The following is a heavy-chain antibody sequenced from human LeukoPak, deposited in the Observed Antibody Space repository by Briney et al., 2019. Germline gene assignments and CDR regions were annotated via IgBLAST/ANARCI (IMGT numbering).Heavy chain of an antibody. CDR2: IRSKANSYAT. V-gene: IGHV3-73*01. Sequence: AGGSLRLSCAASGFTFSGSAMHWVRQASGKGLEWVGRIRSKANSYATAYAASVKGRFTISRDDSKNTAYLQMNSLKTEDTAVYYCTGTDIVVVPAASDYYYYRDVWGKGTTVTVSS. D-gene: IGHD2-2*01. J-gene: IGHJ6*03. CDR3: TGTDIVVVPAASDYYYYRDV. CDR1: GFTFSGSA.